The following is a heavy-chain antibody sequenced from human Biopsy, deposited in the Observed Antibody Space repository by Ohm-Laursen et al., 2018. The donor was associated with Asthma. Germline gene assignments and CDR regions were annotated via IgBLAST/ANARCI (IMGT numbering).Heavy chain of an antibody. J-gene: IGHJ3*02. CDR3: AKERYYDFWSGYPI. Sequence: SLRLSCTASGFTFSSYAMSWVRQAPGKGLEWVAVMSFDGRQTYYADSVKGRFTISRDNSKNTLYLQMNSLRAEDTAVYYCAKERYYDFWSGYPIWGQGTMVTVPS. D-gene: IGHD3-3*01. CDR2: MSFDGRQT. CDR1: GFTFSSYA. V-gene: IGHV3-30*18.